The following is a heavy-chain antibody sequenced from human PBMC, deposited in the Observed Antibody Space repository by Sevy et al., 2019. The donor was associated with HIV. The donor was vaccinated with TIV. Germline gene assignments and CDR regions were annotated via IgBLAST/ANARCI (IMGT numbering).Heavy chain of an antibody. CDR1: GFTFSDYY. V-gene: IGHV3-11*06. CDR3: AGAIVVMDWYFDL. J-gene: IGHJ2*01. CDR2: ISTSSSYT. Sequence: GGSLRLSCAASGFTFSDYYLTWIRQAPGKGLEWVSYISTSSSYTNYADSVEGRFTLSRDNTKNSLYLDMNSRGDEDTAVYYCAGAIVVMDWYFDLWGRGTLVTVSS. D-gene: IGHD2-21*01.